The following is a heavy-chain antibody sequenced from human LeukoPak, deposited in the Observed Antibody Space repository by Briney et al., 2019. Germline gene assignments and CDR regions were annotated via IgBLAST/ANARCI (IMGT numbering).Heavy chain of an antibody. Sequence: GGSLRLSCVVSRFTFSNSWVTWVRQAPGKGLEWVATIKPDGSDKYYVDSVKGRFTISRDNAKNSLYLQMNSLRIEDMAVYYCAREDWYHLDYWGQGTLVIVSS. J-gene: IGHJ4*02. V-gene: IGHV3-7*03. CDR3: AREDWYHLDY. CDR2: IKPDGSDK. CDR1: RFTFSNSW. D-gene: IGHD3/OR15-3a*01.